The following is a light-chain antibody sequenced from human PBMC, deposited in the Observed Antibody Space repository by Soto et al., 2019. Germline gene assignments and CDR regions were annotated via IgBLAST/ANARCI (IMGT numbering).Light chain of an antibody. CDR1: SSDVGTYNY. J-gene: IGLJ3*02. Sequence: QSALTQPASVSGSPGLSITISCTGTSSDVGTYNYVSWYQQHPGKAPKLMIYEVSHRPSGISNRFSGSESGSTASLTISGLQAEDEADYFCSSYTSSSTLVLFGGGTKLTVL. V-gene: IGLV2-14*01. CDR3: SSYTSSSTLVL. CDR2: EVS.